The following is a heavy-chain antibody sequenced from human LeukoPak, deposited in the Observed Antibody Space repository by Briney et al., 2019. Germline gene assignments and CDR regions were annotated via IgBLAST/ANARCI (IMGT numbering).Heavy chain of an antibody. CDR3: ARDPRGYSYGSPPGY. D-gene: IGHD5-18*01. J-gene: IGHJ4*02. CDR1: GLTFSDHA. V-gene: IGHV3-30-3*01. CDR2: ISYDGSNK. Sequence: GGSLRLSCAASGLTFSDHAMGWVRQAPGKGLEWVAVISYDGSNKYYADSVKGRFTISRDNSKNTLYLQMNSLRAEDTAVYYCARDPRGYSYGSPPGYWGQGTLVTVSS.